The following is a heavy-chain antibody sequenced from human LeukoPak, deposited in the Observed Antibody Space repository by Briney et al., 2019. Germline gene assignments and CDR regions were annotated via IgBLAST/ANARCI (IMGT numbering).Heavy chain of an antibody. D-gene: IGHD1-7*01. Sequence: GGSLRLSCAVSGFTFNSYAMNWVRQPPGKGLEWVSSISSGSGNTNYADSVKGRFTISRDNSKNTLYLQMNSLRAEDTAVYYCVTGTSRFYFDSWGQGTLVTVSS. CDR2: ISSGSGNT. CDR3: VTGTSRFYFDS. CDR1: GFTFNSYA. V-gene: IGHV3-23*01. J-gene: IGHJ4*02.